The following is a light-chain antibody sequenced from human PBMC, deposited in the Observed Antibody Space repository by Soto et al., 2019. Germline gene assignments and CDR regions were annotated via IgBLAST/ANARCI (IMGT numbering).Light chain of an antibody. J-gene: IGKJ1*01. CDR2: KAS. Sequence: DIQMTQSPSTLSASVGDRVTITCRASQSISSSLAWYQRKPGKAPKVLIYKASSLERGVPSRFSGSGSGTEFTLTISSMQPDDFATYYCQQYNSYWTFGQGTKVEIK. V-gene: IGKV1-5*03. CDR1: QSISSS. CDR3: QQYNSYWT.